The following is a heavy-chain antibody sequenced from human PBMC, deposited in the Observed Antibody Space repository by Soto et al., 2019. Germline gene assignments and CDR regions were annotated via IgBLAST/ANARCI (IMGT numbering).Heavy chain of an antibody. CDR2: IYYSGST. V-gene: IGHV4-39*01. D-gene: IGHD4-17*01. CDR3: ARHDYEIKLNWFDP. CDR1: GGSISSSSYY. Sequence: SETLSLTCTVSGGSISSSSYYWGWIRQPPGKGLEWIGSIYYSGSTYYNPSLKSRVTISVDTSKNQFSLKLSSVTAADTAVYYCARHDYEIKLNWFDPWGQGTLVTVSS. J-gene: IGHJ5*02.